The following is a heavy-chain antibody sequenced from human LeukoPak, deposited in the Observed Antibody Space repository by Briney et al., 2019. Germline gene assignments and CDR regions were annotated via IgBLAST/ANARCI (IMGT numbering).Heavy chain of an antibody. CDR1: GFTFNNYE. CDR2: IKRDGSDT. CDR3: ARDANYYDSRGENYFNY. J-gene: IGHJ4*02. V-gene: IGHV3-7*01. D-gene: IGHD3-22*01. Sequence: GGSLRLSCAASGFTFNNYEMNWIRQAPGKGLEWVANIKRDGSDTSYVDSVKGRFTISRDNAKNSLYLQLNSLRAEDTAVYYCARDANYYDSRGENYFNYWGQGTLVTVSS.